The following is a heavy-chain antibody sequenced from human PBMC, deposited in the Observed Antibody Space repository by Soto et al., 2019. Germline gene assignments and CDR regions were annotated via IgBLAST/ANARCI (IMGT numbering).Heavy chain of an antibody. D-gene: IGHD4-17*01. CDR3: ARATSPDYGDYDGNNAFDI. CDR2: IYYSGST. V-gene: IGHV4-59*01. J-gene: IGHJ3*02. Sequence: SETLSLTCTVSGGSISSYYWSWIRQPPGKGLEWIGYIYYSGSTNYNPSLKSRVTISVDTSKNQFSLKLSSVTAADTAVYYCARATSPDYGDYDGNNAFDIWGQGTMFTVSS. CDR1: GGSISSYY.